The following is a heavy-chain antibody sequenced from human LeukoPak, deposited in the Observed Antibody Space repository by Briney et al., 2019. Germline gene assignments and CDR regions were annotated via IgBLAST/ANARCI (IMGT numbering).Heavy chain of an antibody. J-gene: IGHJ3*02. V-gene: IGHV4-34*01. CDR2: INHSGSS. D-gene: IGHD5-18*01. Sequence: PSETLPLTCAVYGGSFSGYYWSWIRQSPGKGLEWIGEINHSGSSNNNLSLKSRVTMSVDTSKNQFFLKLTSVTAADTAVYYCARGRAMVTDAFDIWGQGTMVTVSS. CDR3: ARGRAMVTDAFDI. CDR1: GGSFSGYY.